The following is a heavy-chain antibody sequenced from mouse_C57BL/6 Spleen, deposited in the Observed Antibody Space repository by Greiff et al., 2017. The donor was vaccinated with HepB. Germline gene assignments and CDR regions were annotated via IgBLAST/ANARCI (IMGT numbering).Heavy chain of an antibody. J-gene: IGHJ3*01. CDR1: GFTFSDYY. CDR3: AREKGRNYDDDEREPFAY. D-gene: IGHD2-4*01. V-gene: IGHV5-12*01. Sequence: EVKVEESGGGLVQPGGSLKLSCAASGFTFSDYYMYWVRQTPEKRLEWVAYISNGGGSTYYPDTVKGRFTISRDNAKNTLYLQMSRLKSEDTAMYYCAREKGRNYDDDEREPFAYWGQGTLVTVSA. CDR2: ISNGGGST.